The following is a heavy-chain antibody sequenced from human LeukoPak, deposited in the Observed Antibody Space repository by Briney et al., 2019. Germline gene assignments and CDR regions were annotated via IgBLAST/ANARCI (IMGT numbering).Heavy chain of an antibody. CDR2: IVVGSGNP. CDR1: GFTFSSSA. J-gene: IGHJ4*02. D-gene: IGHD3-3*01. V-gene: IGHV1-58*02. Sequence: SVKVSCKASGFTFSSSAILWVRQARGQRLEWIGSIVVGSGNPNYAQKFRERVTITRDTSTSTVYMQLSSLRSEDTAVYYCAADVIRPPYYDLWSGYSLWGQGILVTVSS. CDR3: AADVIRPPYYDLWSGYSL.